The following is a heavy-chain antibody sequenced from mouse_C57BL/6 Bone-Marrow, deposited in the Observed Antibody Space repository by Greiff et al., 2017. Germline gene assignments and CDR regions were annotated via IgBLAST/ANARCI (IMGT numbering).Heavy chain of an antibody. Sequence: EVQLQESGPELVKPGASVKISCKASGYSFTDYNMNWVKQSNGKSLEWIGVINPNYGTTSYNQKFKGKATLTVDQSSSTAYMQLNSLTSEDSAVXYCARCGYYYGSSYNSMDDWGQGTSVTVSS. D-gene: IGHD1-1*01. CDR3: ARCGYYYGSSYNSMDD. J-gene: IGHJ4*01. V-gene: IGHV1-39*01. CDR2: INPNYGTT. CDR1: GYSFTDYN.